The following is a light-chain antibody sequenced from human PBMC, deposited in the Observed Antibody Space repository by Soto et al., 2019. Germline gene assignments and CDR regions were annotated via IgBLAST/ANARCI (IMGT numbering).Light chain of an antibody. CDR1: QSVSSN. Sequence: EIVMTHSPATLAASPWERATLSRSASQSVSSNLAWYQQKPGQAPRLLIYGASTRATGIPARFSGSGSGTEFTLTISSLQSEDFAVYYCQQYNNWPQTFGQGTKVDTK. CDR2: GAS. V-gene: IGKV3-15*01. J-gene: IGKJ1*01. CDR3: QQYNNWPQT.